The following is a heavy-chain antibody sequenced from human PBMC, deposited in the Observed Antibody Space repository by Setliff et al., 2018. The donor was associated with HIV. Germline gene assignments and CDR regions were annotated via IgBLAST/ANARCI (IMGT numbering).Heavy chain of an antibody. J-gene: IGHJ4*02. D-gene: IGHD2-2*01. Sequence: GGSLRLSCAASGFTFSDYAMSWVRQAPGKGLEWASAILDRGQNTYYTYSVQGRFTISRDNSKNTLYLQMNSLKTEDTAVYYCTTIVGFCSSTRCYSDYWGQGTLVTVSS. CDR1: GFTFSDYA. V-gene: IGHV3-23*01. CDR3: TTIVGFCSSTRCYSDY. CDR2: ILDRGQNT.